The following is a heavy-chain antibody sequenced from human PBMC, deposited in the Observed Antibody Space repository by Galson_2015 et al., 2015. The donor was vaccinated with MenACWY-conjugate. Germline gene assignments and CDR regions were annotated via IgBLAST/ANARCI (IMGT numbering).Heavy chain of an antibody. CDR3: AKLYCIDGNCY. Sequence: PGQGLEWMGRIIPVVGSANYAQRFQGRLTITADKSTGTAYMQLSSLRPEDTAVYYCAKLYCIDGNCYWGQGTLVTVSS. V-gene: IGHV1-69*08. D-gene: IGHD2-15*01. J-gene: IGHJ4*02. CDR2: IIPVVGSA.